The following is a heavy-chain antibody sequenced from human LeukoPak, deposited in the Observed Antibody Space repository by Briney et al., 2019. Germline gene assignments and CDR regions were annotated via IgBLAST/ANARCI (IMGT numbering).Heavy chain of an antibody. CDR1: GFTFSSLW. J-gene: IGHJ6*03. CDR3: TKDRQGPNQYHMDV. CDR2: INQDGGTT. Sequence: GGSLRLSCAASGFTFSSLWMSWVRQAPGRGPEWVANINQDGGTTYYVASVKGRFTISRDNAKNSLSLRMSSLRAEDTAVYYCTKDRQGPNQYHMDVWGKGTTVTVSS. V-gene: IGHV3-7*01.